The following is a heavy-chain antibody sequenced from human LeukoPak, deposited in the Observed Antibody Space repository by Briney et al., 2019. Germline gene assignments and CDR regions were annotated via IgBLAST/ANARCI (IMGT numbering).Heavy chain of an antibody. CDR2: ISWNSGSI. V-gene: IGHV3-9*03. D-gene: IGHD3-3*01. J-gene: IGHJ4*02. CDR1: GFSFRDFA. CDR3: AKARTYDFWSGYYDY. Sequence: GGSLRLSCAASGFSFRDFAVHWVRQVPGKGLEWVSGISWNSGSIGYADSVKGRFTISRDNAKNSLYLQMNSLRAEDMALYYCAKARTYDFWSGYYDYWGQGTLVTVSS.